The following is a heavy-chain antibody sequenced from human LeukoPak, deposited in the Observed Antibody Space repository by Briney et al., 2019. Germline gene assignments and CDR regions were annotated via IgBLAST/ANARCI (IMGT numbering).Heavy chain of an antibody. J-gene: IGHJ6*02. CDR1: GFTFSGSA. D-gene: IGHD2/OR15-2a*01. Sequence: GGSLRLSCEASGFTFSGSAMHWVRQAAGKGLEWVGRIRSTTDTAYAASVKGRFTISRDDSKNTAYLQMNSLKTEDTAVYYCTRLRHSNTDYYYYYGMDVWGQGTTVTVSS. V-gene: IGHV3-73*01. CDR3: TRLRHSNTDYYYYYGMDV. CDR2: IRSTTDT.